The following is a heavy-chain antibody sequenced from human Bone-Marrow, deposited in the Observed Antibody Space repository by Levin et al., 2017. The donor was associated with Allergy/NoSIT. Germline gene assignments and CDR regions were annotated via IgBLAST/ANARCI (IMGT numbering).Heavy chain of an antibody. CDR2: ISYDGSNK. J-gene: IGHJ4*02. CDR1: GFTFSSYG. CDR3: APRDTAMGTGYFDY. Sequence: PGESLKISCAASGFTFSSYGMHWVRQAPGKGLEWVAVISYDGSNKYYADSVKGRFTISRDNSKNTLYLQMNSLRAEDTAVYYCAPRDTAMGTGYFDYWGQGTLVTVSS. D-gene: IGHD5-18*01. V-gene: IGHV3-30*03.